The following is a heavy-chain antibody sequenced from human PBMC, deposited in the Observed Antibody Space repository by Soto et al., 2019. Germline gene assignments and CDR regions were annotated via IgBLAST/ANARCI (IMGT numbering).Heavy chain of an antibody. CDR2: ITNSGGTI. D-gene: IGHD2-2*02. CDR1: GFTFSDHY. CDR3: ARGFKYPSH. J-gene: IGHJ4*02. Sequence: AGGSLRLSCAASGFTFSDHYMSWIRQAPGKGLEWVSYITNSGGTIYYADSVKGRLTTSRDNAKNELYLQMSSLRAEDTAIYYCARGFKYPSHWGQGALVTVSS. V-gene: IGHV3-11*01.